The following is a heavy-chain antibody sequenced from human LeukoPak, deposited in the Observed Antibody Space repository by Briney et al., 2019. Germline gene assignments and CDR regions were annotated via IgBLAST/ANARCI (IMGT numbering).Heavy chain of an antibody. V-gene: IGHV4-34*01. CDR2: INHSGST. CDR1: GGSLSGYY. J-gene: IGHJ4*02. CDR3: ARASCSGGSCYQGY. D-gene: IGHD2-15*01. Sequence: SETLSLTCAVYGGSLSGYYWSWIRQPPGKGLEWIGEINHSGSTNYNPSLKSRVTISVDTSKNQFSLKLSSVTAADTAVYYCARASCSGGSCYQGYWGQGTLVTVSS.